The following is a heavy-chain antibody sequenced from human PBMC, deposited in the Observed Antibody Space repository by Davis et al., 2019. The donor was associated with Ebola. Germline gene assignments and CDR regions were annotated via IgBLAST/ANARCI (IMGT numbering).Heavy chain of an antibody. CDR1: GFTFSSYS. CDR2: ISSSSSYI. J-gene: IGHJ4*02. V-gene: IGHV3-21*01. CDR3: VSDTRPVGATVY. D-gene: IGHD1-26*01. Sequence: GGSLRLSCAASGFTFSSYSMNWVRQAPGKGLEWVSSISSSSSYIYYADSVKGRFTISRDNAKNSLYLQMNSLRAEDTAVYYCVSDTRPVGATVYWGQGTLVTVSS.